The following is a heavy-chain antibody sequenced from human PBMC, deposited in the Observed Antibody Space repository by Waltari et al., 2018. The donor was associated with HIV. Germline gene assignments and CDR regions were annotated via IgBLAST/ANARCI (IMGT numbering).Heavy chain of an antibody. CDR3: VRDASYFEFWSGGDYYYGWDV. Sequence: EVQLVESGGDLVQPGESLRLSCAASGFKFSSFWMNWVRQAPGKRLVWVANIREGGSEKYYGDSVKCRFTISIDNVKNSLYLQMNVLRAEYTAVYYCVRDASYFEFWSGGDYYYGWDVWGQGTTVTVSS. V-gene: IGHV3-7*01. D-gene: IGHD3-3*01. CDR2: IREGGSEK. CDR1: GFKFSSFW. J-gene: IGHJ6*02.